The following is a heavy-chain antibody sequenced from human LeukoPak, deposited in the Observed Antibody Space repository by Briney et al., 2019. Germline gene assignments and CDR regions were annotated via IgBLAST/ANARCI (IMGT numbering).Heavy chain of an antibody. CDR2: IIPILGIA. CDR3: EITIAAAGTPDY. J-gene: IGHJ4*02. Sequence: SVKVSCKASGGTFSSYAISWVRQAPGQGLEWMGRIIPILGIANYAQKFQGRVTITADKSTSTAYMELSSLRSEDTAVYYCEITIAAAGTPDYWGQETLVTVSS. CDR1: GGTFSSYA. D-gene: IGHD6-13*01. V-gene: IGHV1-69*04.